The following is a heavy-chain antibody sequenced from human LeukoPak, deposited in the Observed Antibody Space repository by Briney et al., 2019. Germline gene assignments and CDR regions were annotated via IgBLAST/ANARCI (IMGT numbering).Heavy chain of an antibody. CDR3: ARRNVPGGGNWFDL. V-gene: IGHV4-39*02. CDR2: IYYTGRT. CDR1: GGSISSDSSY. Sequence: SETLSLTCTVSGGSISSDSSYWDWIRQPPGKGLEWIGAIYYTGRTDYNPSLNSRVTISIDTSKKAFSLRLTSVTAADPAVYYCARRNVPGGGNWFDLWGQGPLVSVSS. D-gene: IGHD3-10*01. J-gene: IGHJ5*02.